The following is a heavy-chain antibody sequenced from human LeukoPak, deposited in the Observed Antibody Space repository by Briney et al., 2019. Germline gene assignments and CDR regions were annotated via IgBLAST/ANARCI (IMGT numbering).Heavy chain of an antibody. CDR1: GFTVSSNY. D-gene: IGHD3-10*02. J-gene: IGHJ4*02. V-gene: IGHV3-53*01. CDR3: ARLTLHYYVNERGFFDY. CDR2: IYSGGST. Sequence: GGSLRLSCAASGFTVSSNYMSWVRQAPGKGLEWVSVIYSGGSTYYADSVKGRFTISRDNSKNTLYLQMNSLRAEDTAVYYCARLTLHYYVNERGFFDYWGQGTLVTVSS.